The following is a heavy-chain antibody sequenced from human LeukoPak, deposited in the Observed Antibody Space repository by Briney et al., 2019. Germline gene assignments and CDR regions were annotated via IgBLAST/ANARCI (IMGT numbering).Heavy chain of an antibody. D-gene: IGHD2-15*01. CDR1: GGSFSGYY. CDR2: INHSGST. V-gene: IGHV4-34*01. J-gene: IGHJ5*02. Sequence: PSETLSLTCAVYGGSFSGYYWSWIRQPPGKGLEWIGEINHSGSTNYNPSLKSRVTISVDTSKNQFSLKPSSVTAADTAVYYCARGDCSGGSCYFNWFDPWGQGTLVTVSS. CDR3: ARGDCSGGSCYFNWFDP.